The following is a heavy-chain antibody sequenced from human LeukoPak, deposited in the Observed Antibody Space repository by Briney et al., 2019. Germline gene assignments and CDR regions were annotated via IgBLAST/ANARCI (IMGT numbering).Heavy chain of an antibody. J-gene: IGHJ4*02. CDR1: GFTFSSYG. D-gene: IGHD3-22*01. CDR3: AKDRYYYDSSGYPGDDY. V-gene: IGHV3-23*01. CDR2: ISGSGGST. Sequence: GGSLRLSCAASGFTFSSYGMSWVRQAPGKGLEWVSAISGSGGSTYYADSVKGRFTISRDNSKNTLYLQMNSLRAEDTAVYYCAKDRYYYDSSGYPGDDYWGQGTLVTVSS.